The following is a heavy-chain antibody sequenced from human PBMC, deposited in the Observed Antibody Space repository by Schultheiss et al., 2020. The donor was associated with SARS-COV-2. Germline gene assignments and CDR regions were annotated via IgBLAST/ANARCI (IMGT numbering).Heavy chain of an antibody. J-gene: IGHJ5*02. CDR2: INHSGST. Sequence: SETLSLTCTVSGDSITSGGYYWSWIRQLPGKGLEWIGEINHSGSTNYNPSLKSRVTISVDTSKNQFSLKLSSVTAADTAVYYCARELVAASNWFDPWGQGTLVTVSS. CDR1: GDSITSGGYY. D-gene: IGHD2-15*01. V-gene: IGHV4-39*07. CDR3: ARELVAASNWFDP.